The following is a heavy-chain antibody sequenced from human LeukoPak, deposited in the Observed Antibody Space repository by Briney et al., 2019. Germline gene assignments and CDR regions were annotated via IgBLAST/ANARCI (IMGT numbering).Heavy chain of an antibody. CDR3: ARDSYSGSARVDY. V-gene: IGHV7-4-1*02. CDR1: GYTFISYT. Sequence: GASVKVSCKASGYTFISYTMNWVRQAPGQGLEWMGWINTKTGNPTYAQGFTGRFVFSLDTSVSTAYLQISSLKAKDTAVYYCARDSYSGSARVDYWGQGTLVTVSS. D-gene: IGHD1-26*01. J-gene: IGHJ4*02. CDR2: INTKTGNP.